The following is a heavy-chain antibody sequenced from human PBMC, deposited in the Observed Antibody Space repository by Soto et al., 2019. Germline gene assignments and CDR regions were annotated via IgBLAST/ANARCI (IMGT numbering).Heavy chain of an antibody. Sequence: QVQLVESGGGVVQPGASLRLSCVGSGFTFRSYVIHWVRQAPGKGLEWVALTTYDGSNKYYDDSVKGRFTISRDNSRNTVDLHMDSLRLEDTALYYCARWGTTGGLDVWGQGTLVSVSS. CDR1: GFTFRSYV. D-gene: IGHD3-16*01. CDR2: TTYDGSNK. J-gene: IGHJ4*02. V-gene: IGHV3-30*19. CDR3: ARWGTTGGLDV.